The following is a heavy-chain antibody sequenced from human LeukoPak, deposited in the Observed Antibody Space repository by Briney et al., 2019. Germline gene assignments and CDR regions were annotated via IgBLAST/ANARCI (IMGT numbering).Heavy chain of an antibody. CDR1: GGSISSGGYY. CDR2: IYDSGST. J-gene: IGHJ6*02. Sequence: SQTLSLTCTVSGGSISSGGYYWSWIRQHPGKGLEWIGYIYDSGSTYYNPSLKSRVTISVDTSKNQFSLKLSSVTAADTAVYYCARDRTVTSPGSYYYYGMDVWGQGTTVTVSS. D-gene: IGHD4-17*01. V-gene: IGHV4-31*03. CDR3: ARDRTVTSPGSYYYYGMDV.